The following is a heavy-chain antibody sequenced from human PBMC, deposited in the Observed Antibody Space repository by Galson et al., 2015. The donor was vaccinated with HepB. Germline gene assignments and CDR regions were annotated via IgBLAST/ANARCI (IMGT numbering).Heavy chain of an antibody. CDR3: ARRTSMYEDAFDT. Sequence: SLRLSCAASGFTFSSYSMNWVRQAPGKGLEWVSSISSSSSYIYYADSVKGRFTISRDNAKNSLYLQMNSLRAEDTAVYYCARRTSMYEDAFDTWGQGTMVTVSS. V-gene: IGHV3-21*01. CDR1: GFTFSSYS. CDR2: ISSSSSYI. D-gene: IGHD2-8*01. J-gene: IGHJ3*02.